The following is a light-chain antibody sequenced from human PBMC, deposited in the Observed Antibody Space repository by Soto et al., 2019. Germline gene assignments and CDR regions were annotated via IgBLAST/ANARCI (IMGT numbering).Light chain of an antibody. CDR1: QGIIDY. CDR3: QKYDTAPQT. CDR2: AAS. Sequence: DIQMTQSPSSLSASVGDTVTITCRASQGIIDYLAWYQQRPGKVPKLLIYAASTLQTGVPSRFSGIGAGTDVTLTISSLQPEDVATYYCQKYDTAPQTFGQGTRVEIK. J-gene: IGKJ1*01. V-gene: IGKV1-27*01.